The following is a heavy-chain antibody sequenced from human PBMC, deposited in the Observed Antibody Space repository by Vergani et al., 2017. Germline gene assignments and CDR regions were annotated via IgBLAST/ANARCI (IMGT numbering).Heavy chain of an antibody. CDR2: IKSQIDGGTT. Sequence: EVQLVESGGGLVKPGGSLRLSCAASGFSFSNAWMTWVRQGPGKGLEWVGRIKSQIDGGTTDYAAPVKGRFTISRDNAKNSLYLQMNSLRAEDTAVYHXARPSAPGDYDALDIWGQGTMVTVSS. D-gene: IGHD4-17*01. CDR1: GFSFSNAW. CDR3: ARPSAPGDYDALDI. V-gene: IGHV3-15*01. J-gene: IGHJ3*02.